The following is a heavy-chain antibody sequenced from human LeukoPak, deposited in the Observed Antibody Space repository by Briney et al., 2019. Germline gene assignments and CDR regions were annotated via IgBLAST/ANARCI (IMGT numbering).Heavy chain of an antibody. CDR1: GGSISSGTYF. D-gene: IGHD2-2*02. CDR2: IYTSGST. CDR3: ASEVPASIDYFQH. J-gene: IGHJ1*01. Sequence: PSQTLSLTCTVSGGSISSGTYFWSWIRQPAGKGQEWIGRIYTSGSTNYNPSLKSRVTMSVDTSRNQFSLRLSSVTAADTAVYYCASEVPASIDYFQHWGQGTLVTVSS. V-gene: IGHV4-61*02.